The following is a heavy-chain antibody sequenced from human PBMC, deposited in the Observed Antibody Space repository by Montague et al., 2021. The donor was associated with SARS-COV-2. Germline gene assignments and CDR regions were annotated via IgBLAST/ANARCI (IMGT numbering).Heavy chain of an antibody. Sequence: ETLSLTCTVSRGSLRLTSYHWGWIRQPPGKGLEWIGSIYHTGSTYYDPSLESRVTMSVDNSKNQFSLMLTSVTAADTAVYYCANFYSGSYNYWGHGSLVTVSP. J-gene: IGHJ4*01. CDR1: RGSLRLTSYH. CDR3: ANFYSGSYNY. V-gene: IGHV4-39*01. CDR2: IYHTGST. D-gene: IGHD1-26*01.